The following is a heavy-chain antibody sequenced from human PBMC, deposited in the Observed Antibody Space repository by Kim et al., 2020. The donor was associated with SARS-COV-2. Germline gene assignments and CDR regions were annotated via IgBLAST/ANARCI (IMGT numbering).Heavy chain of an antibody. J-gene: IGHJ6*02. CDR1: GFTFSSYG. CDR2: ISYDGSNK. Sequence: GGSLRLSCAASGFTFSSYGMHWVRQAPGKGLEWVAVISYDGSNKYYADSVKRRFTISRDNSKNTLYLQMNSLRAEDTAVYYCAKVRGTPLRYFDWLSPQGYGMDVWGQGTTVTVSS. V-gene: IGHV3-30*18. CDR3: AKVRGTPLRYFDWLSPQGYGMDV. D-gene: IGHD3-9*01.